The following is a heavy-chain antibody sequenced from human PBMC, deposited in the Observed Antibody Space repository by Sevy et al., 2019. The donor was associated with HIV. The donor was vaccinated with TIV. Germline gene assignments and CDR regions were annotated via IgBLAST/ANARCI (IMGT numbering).Heavy chain of an antibody. V-gene: IGHV4-61*01. CDR2: IYYSGST. CDR3: ARAMAHYYYYGMDV. CDR1: GGSVSSGSYY. Sequence: SETLSLTCTVSGGSVSSGSYYWSWIRQPPGKGLEWIGYIYYSGSTNYNPSLKSRVTISVDTSKNQFSLRLSSVTAAYTAVYYCARAMAHYYYYGMDVWGQGTTVTVSS. J-gene: IGHJ6*02. D-gene: IGHD3-10*01.